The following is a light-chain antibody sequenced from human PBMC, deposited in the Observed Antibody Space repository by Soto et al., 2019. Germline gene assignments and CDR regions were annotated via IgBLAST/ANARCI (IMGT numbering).Light chain of an antibody. J-gene: IGKJ2*01. V-gene: IGKV1-5*03. CDR3: QQYNSYSPYT. Sequence: DIQMTQSPSTLSASVGDRVTITCRASQSISSWLAWYQQKPGKAPKLLIYKASSLESGVPSRLSGSGSGTEFTLTISSLQPDDFATYYCQQYNSYSPYTLGQGTKLEIK. CDR2: KAS. CDR1: QSISSW.